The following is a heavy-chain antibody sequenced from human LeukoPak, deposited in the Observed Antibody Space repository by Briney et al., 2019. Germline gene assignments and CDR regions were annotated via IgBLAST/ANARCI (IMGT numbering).Heavy chain of an antibody. CDR1: GFTVSGNY. D-gene: IGHD4-17*01. V-gene: IGHV3-66*01. Sequence: PGGSLRLSCAASGFTVSGNYMSCCRQAPGKGLEWVSVIYSGGSTYYADSVKGRFTISRDNSKNTLYLQMNSLRAEDTAVYYCARVDYGDYGFDYWGQGTLVTVSS. CDR3: ARVDYGDYGFDY. CDR2: IYSGGST. J-gene: IGHJ4*02.